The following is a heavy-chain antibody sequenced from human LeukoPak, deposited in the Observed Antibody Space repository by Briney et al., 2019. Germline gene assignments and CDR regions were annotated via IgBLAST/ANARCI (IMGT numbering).Heavy chain of an antibody. CDR1: GFTFSSYG. J-gene: IGHJ4*02. CDR2: IWYDGSNK. Sequence: GGSLRLSCAASGFTFSSYGMPWVRQAPGKGLEWVAVIWYDGSNKYYADSVKGRFTISRDNSKNTLYLQMSSLRDDDTAVYFYVRGTSYWYGVDYWGRGTLVTVSS. V-gene: IGHV3-33*01. D-gene: IGHD2-2*01. CDR3: VRGTSYWYGVDY.